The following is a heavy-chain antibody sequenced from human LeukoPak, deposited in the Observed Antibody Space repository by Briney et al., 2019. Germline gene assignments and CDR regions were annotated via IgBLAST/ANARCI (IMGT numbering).Heavy chain of an antibody. V-gene: IGHV4-39*07. J-gene: IGHJ4*02. CDR1: GGSISSSSYY. CDR3: ARLFSGYYGSGSRSFDY. Sequence: SETLSLTCNVSGGSISSSSYYWGWIRQPPGKGLEWIGSIYYSGSTYYNPSLKSRVTISVDTSKNQFSLKLSSVTAADTAVYYCARLFSGYYGSGSRSFDYWGQGTLVTVSS. D-gene: IGHD3-10*01. CDR2: IYYSGST.